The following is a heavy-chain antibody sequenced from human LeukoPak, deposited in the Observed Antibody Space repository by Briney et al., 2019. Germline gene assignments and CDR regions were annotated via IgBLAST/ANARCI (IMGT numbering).Heavy chain of an antibody. D-gene: IGHD3-22*01. CDR1: GYTFTSYY. Sequence: RASVKVSCKASGYTFTSYYMHWVRQAPGQGLEWMGIINPSGGSTSYAQKFQGRVTITADKSTSTAYMELSSLRSEDTAVYYCARERYYYDSSGYYLHDAFDIWGQGTMVTVSS. V-gene: IGHV1-46*01. CDR3: ARERYYYDSSGYYLHDAFDI. CDR2: INPSGGST. J-gene: IGHJ3*02.